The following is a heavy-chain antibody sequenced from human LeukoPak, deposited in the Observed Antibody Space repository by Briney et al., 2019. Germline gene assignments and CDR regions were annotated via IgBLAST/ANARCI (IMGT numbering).Heavy chain of an antibody. CDR2: IHTSGTT. V-gene: IGHV4-4*07. Sequence: PSETLSLTCSVSGGSITFYYWNWIRKPAGQGLEWIGRIHTSGTTNYNPSLKSRVTMSIDTSQKKFSLNLTSVTAADTAVYYCASSSWKKTFDYWGQGALVTVSS. J-gene: IGHJ4*02. D-gene: IGHD1-1*01. CDR3: ASSSWKKTFDY. CDR1: GGSITFYY.